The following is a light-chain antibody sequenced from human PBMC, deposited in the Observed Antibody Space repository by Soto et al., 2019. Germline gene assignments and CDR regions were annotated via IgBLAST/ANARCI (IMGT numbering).Light chain of an antibody. CDR1: QGISSY. CDR2: AAS. J-gene: IGKJ1*01. V-gene: IGKV1D-8*03. CDR3: QQYGGSPTWT. Sequence: VSWMTQSPSIVSAGTRDRVTISCRMSQGISSYLAWYQQKPGKAPELLIYAASTLQSGVPSRFSGSGSGTDFALTISILDREAFAVYFCQQYGGSPTWTFGQGTKVDI.